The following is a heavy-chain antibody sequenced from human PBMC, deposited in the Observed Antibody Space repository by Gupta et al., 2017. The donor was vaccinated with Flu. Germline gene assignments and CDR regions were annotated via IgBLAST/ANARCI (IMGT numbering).Heavy chain of an antibody. Sequence: QVQLVESGGGVVQPGRSLRLSCAASGFTFSSYGMHWVRQAPGKGLEWVAVISYDGSNKYYADSVKGRFTISRDNSKNTLYLQMNSLRAEDTAVYYCAKGYCSSTSCYDYWYFDLWGRGTLVTVSS. J-gene: IGHJ2*01. CDR1: GFTFSSYG. D-gene: IGHD2-2*01. V-gene: IGHV3-30*18. CDR3: AKGYCSSTSCYDYWYFDL. CDR2: ISYDGSNK.